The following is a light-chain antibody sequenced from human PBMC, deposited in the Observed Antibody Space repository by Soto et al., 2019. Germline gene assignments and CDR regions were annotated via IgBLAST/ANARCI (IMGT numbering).Light chain of an antibody. J-gene: IGKJ1*01. CDR3: QQTNSFPWG. CDR1: QGISNW. Sequence: DIQMTQSPSSVSASVGDRVTITRRATQGISNWLAWYQHKPGEAPKLLIYAASKLHSGVPARFSGSGSGTYFSLTISSLQPEDFATYYCQQTNSFPWGFGQGTKVDI. V-gene: IGKV1-12*01. CDR2: AAS.